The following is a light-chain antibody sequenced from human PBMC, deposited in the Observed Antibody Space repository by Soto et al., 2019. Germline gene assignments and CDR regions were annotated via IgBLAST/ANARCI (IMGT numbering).Light chain of an antibody. CDR1: QSISSW. Sequence: DIQMTQSPSTLSASVGDRVTITCRASQSISSWLAWYQQRPGKAPKLLIYTASRLESGVPSSFSGSGPGTEFTLTISSVQPYDFATYYCQHYQSFSRPFGQGTKVDIK. CDR2: TAS. CDR3: QHYQSFSRP. J-gene: IGKJ1*01. V-gene: IGKV1-5*03.